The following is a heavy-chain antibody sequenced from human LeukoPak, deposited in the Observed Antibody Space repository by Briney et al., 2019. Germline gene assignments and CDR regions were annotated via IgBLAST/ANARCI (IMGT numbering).Heavy chain of an antibody. CDR1: GFTFSSYA. CDR2: ISGSGGST. D-gene: IGHD3-10*01. Sequence: SGGSLRLSCAASGFTFSSYAMRWVRQAPGKGLVWVSAISGSGGSTYSADSVKGRFTISRDNSKNTLYLQLNSLRAEDTAVYYCAKARRSITMDEGVTWSMYFFDYWGQGTLVTVSS. V-gene: IGHV3-23*01. J-gene: IGHJ4*02. CDR3: AKARRSITMDEGVTWSMYFFDY.